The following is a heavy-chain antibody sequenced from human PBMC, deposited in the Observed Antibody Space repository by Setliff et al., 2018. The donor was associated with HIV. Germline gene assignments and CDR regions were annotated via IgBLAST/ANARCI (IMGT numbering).Heavy chain of an antibody. D-gene: IGHD5-18*01. CDR1: GGSISSHY. V-gene: IGHV4-59*08. CDR2: IYYTGFT. CDR3: ARHGGGYSYGSFDF. J-gene: IGHJ4*02. Sequence: PSETLSLTCSVSGGSISSHYWSWIRQPPGKGLEWIGNIYYTGFTNYNPSLKSRVTISIDTSKNQFSLRVNSVTAADTALYSCARHGGGYSYGSFDFWSQGALVTVSS.